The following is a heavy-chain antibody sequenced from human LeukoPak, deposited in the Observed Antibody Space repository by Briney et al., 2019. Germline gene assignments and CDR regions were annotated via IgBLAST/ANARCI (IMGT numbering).Heavy chain of an antibody. V-gene: IGHV3-64D*09. CDR2: ISGNGGST. CDR3: VKDHCSSTSCYAPAQFDP. CDR1: GFTFSSYA. Sequence: GGSLRLSCSASGFTFSSYAMHWVRQAPGKGLEYVSAISGNGGSTYYADSVKGRFTISRDNSKNTLYLQMSSLRAEDTAVYYCVKDHCSSTSCYAPAQFDPWGQGTLVTVSS. J-gene: IGHJ5*02. D-gene: IGHD2-2*01.